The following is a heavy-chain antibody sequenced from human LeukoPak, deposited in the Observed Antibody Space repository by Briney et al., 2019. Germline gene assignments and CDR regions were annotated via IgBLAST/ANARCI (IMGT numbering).Heavy chain of an antibody. D-gene: IGHD3-10*01. CDR2: ISYDGSNN. J-gene: IGHJ4*02. CDR3: AKELSGGSGFDY. V-gene: IGHV3-30*18. CDR1: GFTFSSYG. Sequence: PGGSLRLSCAASGFTFSSYGMHWARQAPGKGLEWVAGISYDGSNNYYADSVKGGFTISRDSSKNTLYLQMNSLRAEDMAVYYCAKELSGGSGFDYGGQGPLVTVSS.